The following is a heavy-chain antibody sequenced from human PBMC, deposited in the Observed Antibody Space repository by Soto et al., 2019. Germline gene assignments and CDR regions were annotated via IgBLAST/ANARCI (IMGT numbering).Heavy chain of an antibody. CDR1: GGSISSYY. J-gene: IGHJ4*02. V-gene: IGHV4-59*01. D-gene: IGHD6-6*01. Sequence: PSETLSLTCTVSGGSISSYYWSWIRQPPGKGLEWIGYIHYSGSTNYNPSLKSRVTISVDTSKNQFSLKLSSVTAADTAVYYCARAWAARPRYFDYWGQGTLVTVSS. CDR3: ARAWAARPRYFDY. CDR2: IHYSGST.